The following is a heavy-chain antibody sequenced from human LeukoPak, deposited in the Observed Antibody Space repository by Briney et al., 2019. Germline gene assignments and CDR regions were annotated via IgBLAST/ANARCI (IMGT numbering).Heavy chain of an antibody. CDR1: GFTFSSYA. V-gene: IGHV3-23*01. CDR3: AKTYDILTGYYLSFDY. J-gene: IGHJ4*02. D-gene: IGHD3-9*01. CDR2: ISGSGGST. Sequence: GGSLRLSCAASGFTFSSYATSWVRQAPGKGLEWVSAISGSGGSTYYADSVKGRFTISRDNSKNTLYLQMNSLRAEDTAVYYCAKTYDILTGYYLSFDYWGQGTLVTVSS.